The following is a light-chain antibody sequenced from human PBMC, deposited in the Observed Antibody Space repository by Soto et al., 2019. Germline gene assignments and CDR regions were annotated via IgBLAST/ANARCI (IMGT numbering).Light chain of an antibody. V-gene: IGLV2-14*01. CDR3: CSYTSSSTLAYV. CDR1: SSDVGGHNY. J-gene: IGLJ1*01. CDR2: EVS. Sequence: QSALTQPASVSGSPGQSITISCAGTSSDVGGHNYVSWYQQHPGKAPKLIIYEVSNRPSGVSNRFSGSKSGNTAFLTISGLQDEDEVDYYCCSYTSSSTLAYVFGTGTKLTVL.